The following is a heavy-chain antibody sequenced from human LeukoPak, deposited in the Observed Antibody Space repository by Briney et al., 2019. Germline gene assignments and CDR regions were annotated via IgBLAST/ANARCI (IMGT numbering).Heavy chain of an antibody. D-gene: IGHD1-1*01. CDR3: AREISLWNGDY. CDR1: GFTFSSDW. CDR2: IKPDGSDK. Sequence: GGSLRLSCAVSGFTFSSDWMTWVRQAPGKGLEWVANIKPDGSDKYYVDSVKGRFTISRDNAKSSLYLQMNALRAEDTAVYYCAREISLWNGDYWGPGTLVSVSS. J-gene: IGHJ4*02. V-gene: IGHV3-7*01.